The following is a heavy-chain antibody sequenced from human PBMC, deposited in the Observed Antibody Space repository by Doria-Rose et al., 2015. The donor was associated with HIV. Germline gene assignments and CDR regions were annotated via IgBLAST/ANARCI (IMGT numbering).Heavy chain of an antibody. D-gene: IGHD1-26*01. CDR3: ARVLSGTYDY. J-gene: IGHJ4*02. V-gene: IGHV4-59*01. Sequence: VQLVEIGPGLVKPSETLSLTCSVSGGSISHYYWSWIRQPSGKGLEYIGDIYYTGSTNYSHSLKSRVSISIVTSKNKFSLRLSSVTAADTAVYYCARVLSGTYDYWGQGTLVTVSS. CDR1: GGSISHYY. CDR2: IYYTGST.